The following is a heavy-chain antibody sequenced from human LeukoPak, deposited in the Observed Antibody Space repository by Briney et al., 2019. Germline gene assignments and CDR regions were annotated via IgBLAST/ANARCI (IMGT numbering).Heavy chain of an antibody. CDR2: INHSGST. J-gene: IGHJ6*03. D-gene: IGHD6-13*01. V-gene: IGHV4-34*01. CDR1: GGSFSGYY. Sequence: SETLSLTCAVYGGSFSGYYWSWIRQPPGKGLEWIGEINHSGSTNYNPSLKSRVTISVDTSKNQFSLKLSSVTAADTAVYYCARIVAAAAHGYYYYYMDVWGKGTTVTVSS. CDR3: ARIVAAAAHGYYYYYMDV.